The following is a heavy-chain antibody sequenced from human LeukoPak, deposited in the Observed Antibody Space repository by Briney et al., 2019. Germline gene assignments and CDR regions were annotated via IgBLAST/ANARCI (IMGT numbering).Heavy chain of an antibody. J-gene: IGHJ5*02. CDR1: GGSISSSNW. Sequence: PSGTLSLTCAVSGGSISSSNWWSWVRQPPGQGLGWIGEIYHSGSTNHNPSLKSRVTISVDKSKNQFSLKLSSVTAADTAVYYCARVKAAGILTPNNWFDPWGQGTLVTVSS. D-gene: IGHD6-13*01. CDR3: ARVKAAGILTPNNWFDP. CDR2: IYHSGST. V-gene: IGHV4-4*02.